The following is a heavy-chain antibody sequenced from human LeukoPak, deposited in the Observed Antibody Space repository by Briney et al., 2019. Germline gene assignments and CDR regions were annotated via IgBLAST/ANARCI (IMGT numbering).Heavy chain of an antibody. J-gene: IGHJ4*02. V-gene: IGHV3-23*01. Sequence: GGSLRPSCTASGFTFRTYAMNWIRQAPGKGLEWLSGISGSGNGTYYADSVKGRFIISRDNSKNMVFLQMNSLTVEDAATYYCAKRTMSAFDSWGQGTQLIVSS. CDR2: ISGSGNGT. D-gene: IGHD5-24*01. CDR3: AKRTMSAFDS. CDR1: GFTFRTYA.